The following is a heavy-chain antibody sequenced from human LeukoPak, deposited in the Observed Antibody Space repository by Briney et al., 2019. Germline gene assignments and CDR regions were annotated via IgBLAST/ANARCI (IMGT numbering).Heavy chain of an antibody. CDR1: GFTFSSYG. Sequence: GGSLRLSCAASGFTFSSYGMTWVRQAPGKGLEWVSYISSSSSTIYYADSVKGRFTISRDNAKNSLYLHMNSLRAEDTAVYYCARDAYDSSGFFYNWFDPWGQGTLVTVSS. D-gene: IGHD3-22*01. CDR3: ARDAYDSSGFFYNWFDP. V-gene: IGHV3-48*01. CDR2: ISSSSSTI. J-gene: IGHJ5*02.